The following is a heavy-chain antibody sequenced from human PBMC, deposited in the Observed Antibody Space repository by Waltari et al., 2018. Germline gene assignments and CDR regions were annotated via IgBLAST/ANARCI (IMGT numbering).Heavy chain of an antibody. D-gene: IGHD3-3*01. Sequence: DVHLVESGGGLVQPGGSLRLSCAASGFTFSSHWMSWVRQAPGKGLQYVASIKQDASEKYYLDSVKGRFTISRDNAENSLSLQMNSLRAEDTAIYYCARYDLWTPWDGMDVWGQGTTVTVSS. CDR1: GFTFSSHW. V-gene: IGHV3-7*03. CDR3: ARYDLWTPWDGMDV. J-gene: IGHJ6*02. CDR2: IKQDASEK.